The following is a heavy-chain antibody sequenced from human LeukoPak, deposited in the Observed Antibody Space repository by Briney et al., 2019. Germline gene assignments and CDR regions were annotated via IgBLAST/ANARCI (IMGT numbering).Heavy chain of an antibody. Sequence: ASVKVSCKASGYTFTGYYMHWVRQAPGQGLEWMGRINPNSGGTNYAQKFQGRVTMTRDTSINTAYMELSRLRSDDTAVYYCAREVDGYTEMGDDYWGQGTLVTVSS. CDR1: GYTFTGYY. D-gene: IGHD5-24*01. CDR2: INPNSGGT. CDR3: AREVDGYTEMGDDY. J-gene: IGHJ4*02. V-gene: IGHV1-2*06.